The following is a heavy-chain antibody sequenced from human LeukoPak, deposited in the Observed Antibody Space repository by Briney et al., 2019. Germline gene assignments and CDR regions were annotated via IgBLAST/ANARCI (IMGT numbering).Heavy chain of an antibody. V-gene: IGHV1-69*05. D-gene: IGHD3-22*01. CDR3: ARHQGYYDSSGYPDY. Sequence: SVKVSCKASGGTFSSYAISWVRQAPGQGLEWMGGIIPIFGTANYAQKFQGRVTITTDESTSTAYMELSSLRSEDTAVYYCARHQGYYDSSGYPDYWGQGTLVTVSS. CDR1: GGTFSSYA. J-gene: IGHJ4*02. CDR2: IIPIFGTA.